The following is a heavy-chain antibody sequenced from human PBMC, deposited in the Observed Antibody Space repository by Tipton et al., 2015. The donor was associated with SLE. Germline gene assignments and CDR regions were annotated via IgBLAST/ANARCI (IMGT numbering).Heavy chain of an antibody. CDR1: GGSISSYY. J-gene: IGHJ4*02. CDR2: IYYSGST. D-gene: IGHD1-1*01. V-gene: IGHV4-59*01. CDR3: ARESNWDPLFDY. Sequence: LSLTCTVSGGSISSYYWSCIRQPPGKGLEWIGYIYYSGSTNYNPSVKSRVTISVDTSKNHFSLNLSSVTAADTAVYYCARESNWDPLFDYWGQGTLVTVS.